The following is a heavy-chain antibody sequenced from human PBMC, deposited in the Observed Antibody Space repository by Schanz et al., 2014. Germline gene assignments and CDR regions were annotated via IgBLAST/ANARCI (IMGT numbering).Heavy chain of an antibody. Sequence: QVHLVQSGAEVKRPGASVKVSCKASEYSFTSYSMHWVRQAPGQRLEWMGWINTGSGDTKYSQNFQGRVTMTADTSTNTAYMELRSLRSDDTAVYYCAKAEYDILTDSYSRLDPWGQGTLVTVSS. V-gene: IGHV1-3*04. J-gene: IGHJ5*02. CDR3: AKAEYDILTDSYSRLDP. D-gene: IGHD3-9*01. CDR2: INTGSGDT. CDR1: EYSFTSYS.